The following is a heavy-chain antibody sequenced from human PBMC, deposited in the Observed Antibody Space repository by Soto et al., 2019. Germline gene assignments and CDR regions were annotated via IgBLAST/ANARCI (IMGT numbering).Heavy chain of an antibody. Sequence: QVHLVESGGGVVQPGRSLRLSCAASGFSFSFSGMHWVRQAPGKGLEWVAGLWYDGSSENYADSVKGRFTISRHNSKNTLHLQMDSLRVEDTAMYYCARGLAKVAGGAFDIWGQGTMVTVSS. D-gene: IGHD3-16*01. J-gene: IGHJ3*02. V-gene: IGHV3-33*01. CDR2: LWYDGSSE. CDR1: GFSFSFSG. CDR3: ARGLAKVAGGAFDI.